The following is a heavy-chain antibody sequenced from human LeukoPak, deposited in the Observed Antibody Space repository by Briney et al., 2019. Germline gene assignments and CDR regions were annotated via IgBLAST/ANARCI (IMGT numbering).Heavy chain of an antibody. D-gene: IGHD5-18*01. CDR2: IIPIFGTA. CDR1: GGTFSSYA. V-gene: IGHV1-69*06. J-gene: IGHJ5*02. CDR3: ARVLRWGYSYGYGFDP. Sequence: SVKVSCKASGGTFSSYAISWVRQAPGQGLEWMGGIIPIFGTANYAQKFQGRVTITADKSTSTAYMELSSLRSEDTAVYYRARVLRWGYSYGYGFDPWGQGTLVTVSS.